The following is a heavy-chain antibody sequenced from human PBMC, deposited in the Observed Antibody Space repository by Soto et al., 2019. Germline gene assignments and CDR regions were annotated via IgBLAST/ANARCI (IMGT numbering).Heavy chain of an antibody. Sequence: EVQLLESGGGLVQPGGSLRLSCAASGFTFSSYAMSWVRQAPGKGLEWVSAISGIGGSTYYADSVKGRFTISRDNSKNSLYLQMNSLRAEDTAVYYCAKMSLYGLGFGDYWGQVSLVTVS. CDR1: GFTFSSYA. CDR2: ISGIGGST. V-gene: IGHV3-23*01. CDR3: AKMSLYGLGFGDY. D-gene: IGHD3-10*01. J-gene: IGHJ4*02.